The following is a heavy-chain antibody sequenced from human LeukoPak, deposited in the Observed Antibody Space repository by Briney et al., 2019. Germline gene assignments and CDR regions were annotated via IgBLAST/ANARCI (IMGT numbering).Heavy chain of an antibody. CDR1: GFTFSDYY. CDR2: ITNSGDNT. D-gene: IGHD6-13*01. CDR3: AKAPMEDSWYLHFDF. V-gene: IGHV3-23*01. Sequence: GGSLRLSCAASGFTFSDYYMSWIRQAPGKGLEWVSAITNSGDNTYYADSVKGRFTISRDNSKNTLYLQINSLRAEDTAIYYCAKAPMEDSWYLHFDFWGQGTLVTVSS. J-gene: IGHJ4*02.